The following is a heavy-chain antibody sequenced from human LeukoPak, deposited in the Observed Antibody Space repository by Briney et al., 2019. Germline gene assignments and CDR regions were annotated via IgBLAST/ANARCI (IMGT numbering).Heavy chain of an antibody. V-gene: IGHV1-58*01. J-gene: IGHJ3*02. Sequence: ASVKVSCKASGFTFTCSAVQWVRQARGQRLEWIGWIVVGSGNTNYAQKFQERVTITRDMSTSTAYMELSSLRSEDTAVYYCAAAYYDILTGYSLFAFDIWGQGTMVTVSS. CDR3: AAAYYDILTGYSLFAFDI. D-gene: IGHD3-9*01. CDR1: GFTFTCSA. CDR2: IVVGSGNT.